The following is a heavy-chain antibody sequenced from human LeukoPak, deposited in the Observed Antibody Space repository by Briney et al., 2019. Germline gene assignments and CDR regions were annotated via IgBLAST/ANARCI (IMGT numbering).Heavy chain of an antibody. CDR2: IYYSGST. V-gene: IGHV4-31*03. CDR3: ARVSRTMVRGGPFDY. CDR1: GGSISSGVYY. D-gene: IGHD3-10*01. J-gene: IGHJ4*02. Sequence: SQTLSLTCTVSGGSISSGVYYWSWIRQHPGKGLEWIGYIYYSGSTYYNPSLKSRVTISVDTSKNQFSLKLNSVTAADTAVYYCARVSRTMVRGGPFDYWGQGTLVTVSS.